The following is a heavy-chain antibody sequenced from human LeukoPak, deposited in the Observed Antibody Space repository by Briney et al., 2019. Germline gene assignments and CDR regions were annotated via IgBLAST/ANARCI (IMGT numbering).Heavy chain of an antibody. J-gene: IGHJ4*02. CDR3: AGWFYDSSGYF. CDR1: GASISSGSYF. D-gene: IGHD3-22*01. V-gene: IGHV4-61*02. Sequence: SEXLSLTCTVSGASISSGSYFWRWVRQPAGKAREWIGRFHTSGGTNYNPSLESRVTISVDTSRNQFSLKLSSVTAADTAVYYCAGWFYDSSGYFWGQGTLVTVSS. CDR2: FHTSGGT.